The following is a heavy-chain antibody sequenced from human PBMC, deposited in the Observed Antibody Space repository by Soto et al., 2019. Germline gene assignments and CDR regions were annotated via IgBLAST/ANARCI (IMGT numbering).Heavy chain of an antibody. J-gene: IGHJ6*02. CDR3: ARNLLVPGASEDAGDYYGMDV. D-gene: IGHD2-8*02. CDR2: VNQDGSEK. Sequence: LRLSCAASGFTFSNYWMSWVRQAPGKGLEWVANVNQDGSEKYYVDSVKVRFTISRDNAKNSLYMQMFSLSAEDTAVYFCARNLLVPGASEDAGDYYGMDVWGQGTTVTVSS. CDR1: GFTFSNYW. V-gene: IGHV3-7*03.